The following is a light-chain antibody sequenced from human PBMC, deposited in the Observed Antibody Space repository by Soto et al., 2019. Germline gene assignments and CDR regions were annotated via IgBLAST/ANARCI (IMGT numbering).Light chain of an antibody. CDR3: QQYNSYSFT. CDR1: QSISSW. V-gene: IGKV1-5*03. Sequence: DLQMTQSPSTLSASVGDRVTITCRASQSISSWLAWYQQKPGKAPKLLIYKASSLESGVPSRFGGSGSGTEFTLTISSLQPDDFATYYCQQYNSYSFTFGPGTKVDIK. CDR2: KAS. J-gene: IGKJ3*01.